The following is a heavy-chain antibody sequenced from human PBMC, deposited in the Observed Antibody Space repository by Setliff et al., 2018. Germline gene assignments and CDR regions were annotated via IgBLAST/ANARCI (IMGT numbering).Heavy chain of an antibody. Sequence: SETLSLTCTVSGGSISSSSYYWGWIRQPPGKGLEWIAAIKYSGSTSFNPSLKSRVTISVDKSKSQFSLKLSSVTAVDTAVYYCALSDHYPFYYDYWGLGTLVTASS. CDR2: IKYSGST. CDR1: GGSISSSSYY. D-gene: IGHD3-3*01. CDR3: ALSDHYPFYYDY. V-gene: IGHV4-39*01. J-gene: IGHJ4*02.